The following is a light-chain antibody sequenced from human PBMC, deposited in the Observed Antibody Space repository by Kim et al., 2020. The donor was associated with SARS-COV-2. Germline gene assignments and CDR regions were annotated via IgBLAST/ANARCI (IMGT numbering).Light chain of an antibody. CDR1: QSLLHSNGYNV. V-gene: IGKV2-28*01. J-gene: IGKJ2*03. Sequence: PASISCRSSQSLLHSNGYNVLDWYLQKPGQSPQLLIYLGSNRASGVPDRFSGSGSGTDFTLKISRVEAEDVGVYYCMQALQTPRYSFGQGTKLEI. CDR2: LGS. CDR3: MQALQTPRYS.